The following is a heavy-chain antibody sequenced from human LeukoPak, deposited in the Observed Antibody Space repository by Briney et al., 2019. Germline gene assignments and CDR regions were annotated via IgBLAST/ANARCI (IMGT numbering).Heavy chain of an antibody. CDR2: ISYDGSNI. V-gene: IGHV3-30*03. CDR3: ARGLLREFDY. Sequence: PGGSLRLSCAASGFTFSSYGMHWVRQAPGKGLEWVAVISYDGSNIYYADSVKGRFTISRDNSKNTLYLEMNSLRAEDTAVYYCARGLLREFDYWGQGTLVTVSS. CDR1: GFTFSSYG. J-gene: IGHJ4*02. D-gene: IGHD1-26*01.